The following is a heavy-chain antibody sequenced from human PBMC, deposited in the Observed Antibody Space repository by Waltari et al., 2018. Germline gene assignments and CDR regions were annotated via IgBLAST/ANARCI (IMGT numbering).Heavy chain of an antibody. CDR1: GFTFSSYE. V-gene: IGHV3-48*03. Sequence: EVQLVESGGGLVKPGGSLRLSGAASGFTFSSYELTWVRQAPGKGLEWVSYISSSGSTIYYADSVKGRFTISRDNAKNSLYLQMNSLRAEDTAVYYCARALVGAKDYWGQGTLVTVSS. CDR2: ISSSGSTI. J-gene: IGHJ4*02. D-gene: IGHD1-26*01. CDR3: ARALVGAKDY.